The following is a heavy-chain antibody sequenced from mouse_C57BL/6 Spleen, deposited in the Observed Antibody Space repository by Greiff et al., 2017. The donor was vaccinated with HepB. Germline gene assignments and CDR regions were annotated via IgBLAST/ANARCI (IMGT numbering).Heavy chain of an antibody. CDR1: GYAFSSSW. Sequence: QVQLQQSGPELVKPGASVKISCKASGYAFSSSWMNWVKQRPGKGLEWIGRIYPGDGDTNYNGKFKGKATLTADKSSSTAYMQLNSLTSEDSAVYFCARLSYDYVAMDYWGQGTSVTVSS. CDR2: IYPGDGDT. D-gene: IGHD1-1*01. V-gene: IGHV1-82*01. J-gene: IGHJ4*01. CDR3: ARLSYDYVAMDY.